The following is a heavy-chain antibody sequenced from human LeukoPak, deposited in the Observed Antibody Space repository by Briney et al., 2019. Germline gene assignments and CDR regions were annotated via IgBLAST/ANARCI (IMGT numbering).Heavy chain of an antibody. CDR1: GFTFSSYA. V-gene: IGHV3-30*04. CDR2: MSYDGSNK. CDR3: ARDHYYDSSGYRNWFDP. D-gene: IGHD3-22*01. Sequence: GGSLRLSCAASGFTFSSYAMHWVRQAPGKGLEWVAVMSYDGSNKYYADSVKGRFTISRDNSKNTLYLQMNSLRAEDTAVYYCARDHYYDSSGYRNWFDPWGQGTLVTVSS. J-gene: IGHJ5*02.